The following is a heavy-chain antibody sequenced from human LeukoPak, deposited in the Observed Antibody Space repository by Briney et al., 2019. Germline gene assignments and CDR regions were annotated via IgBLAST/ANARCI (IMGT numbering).Heavy chain of an antibody. Sequence: PSETLSLTCTVSSGSISSSRYYWGWIRQPPGKGLEWIGSIKYGGSAFYNPPLKSRVTVSADTSKNEFSLKLSSVTAADTAVYYCASCGVVVTGYFQGWGQGTLVTVSS. CDR2: IKYGGSA. D-gene: IGHD2-21*02. J-gene: IGHJ1*01. CDR1: SGSISSSRYY. V-gene: IGHV4-39*07. CDR3: ASCGVVVTGYFQG.